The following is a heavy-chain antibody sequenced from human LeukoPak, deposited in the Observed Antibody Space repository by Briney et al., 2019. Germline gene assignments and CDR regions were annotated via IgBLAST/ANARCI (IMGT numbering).Heavy chain of an antibody. V-gene: IGHV4-59*12. D-gene: IGHD5-24*01. J-gene: IGHJ4*02. Sequence: NPSETLSLTCTVSGDSMKNYYWSWIRQPPGKGLEWIGYIYYSGSTNYKPSLKSRVTISVDTSKNQFSLKLSSVTAADTAVYYCARNRDDYNSFDYWGQGTLVTVSS. CDR2: IYYSGST. CDR3: ARNRDDYNSFDY. CDR1: GDSMKNYY.